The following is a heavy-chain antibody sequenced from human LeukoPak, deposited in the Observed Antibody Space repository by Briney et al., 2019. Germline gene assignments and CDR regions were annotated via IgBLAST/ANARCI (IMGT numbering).Heavy chain of an antibody. CDR1: GGSISSYY. V-gene: IGHV4-59*01. CDR3: ARVRSGSYYDFDY. CDR2: IYYSGST. Sequence: SGTLSLTCTVSGGSISSYYLSWIRQPPGKGLEWIGYIYYSGSTNYNPSLKSRVTISVDTSKNQFSLKLSSVTAADTAVYYCARVRSGSYYDFDYWGQGTLVTVSS. J-gene: IGHJ4*02. D-gene: IGHD1-26*01.